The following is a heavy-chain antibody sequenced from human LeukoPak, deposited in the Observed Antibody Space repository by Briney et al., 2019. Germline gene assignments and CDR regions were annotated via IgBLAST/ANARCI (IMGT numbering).Heavy chain of an antibody. CDR3: ARDLIPSDLSVRLDY. CDR1: GFTFSSYT. CDR2: FSISTSTI. D-gene: IGHD3-16*01. V-gene: IGHV3-48*02. J-gene: IGHJ4*02. Sequence: PGGSLILSCAASGFTFSSYTMNWVRQAPGKGLEWVSYFSISTSTIYYADSVKGRFNISRDNAKNSLYLQMNSLRDEDTAVYYCARDLIPSDLSVRLDYWGQGTLVTVSS.